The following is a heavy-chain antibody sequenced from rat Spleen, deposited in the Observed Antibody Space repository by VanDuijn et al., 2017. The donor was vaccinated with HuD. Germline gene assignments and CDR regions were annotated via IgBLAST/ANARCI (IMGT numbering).Heavy chain of an antibody. CDR3: TRSWGYYYDGSPQWFAY. CDR1: GFSLSNYG. D-gene: IGHD1-12*03. J-gene: IGHJ3*01. V-gene: IGHV2-13*01. CDR2: IWGDGST. Sequence: QVLLQESGPGLVQPSQTLSLTCTVSGFSLSNYGVIWVRQPPGKGLDWMGVIWGDGSTDYNSALKSRLSISRDTSKSQVYLKMNSLQTDDTAIYFCTRSWGYYYDGSPQWFAYWGQGALVTVSS.